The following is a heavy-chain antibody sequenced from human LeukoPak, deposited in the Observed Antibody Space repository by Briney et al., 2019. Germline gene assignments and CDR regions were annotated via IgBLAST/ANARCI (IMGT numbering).Heavy chain of an antibody. D-gene: IGHD5-18*01. V-gene: IGHV1-2*02. CDR2: INPNSGGT. CDR3: ARALVVQLWYEPGQSSYYFDY. CDR1: GYTFTGYY. J-gene: IGHJ4*02. Sequence: GASVKVSCKASGYTFTGYYMHWVRQAPGQGLEWMGWINPNSGGTNYAQKFQGRVTMTRDTSISTAYMELSRLRSDDTAVYYCARALVVQLWYEPGQSSYYFDYWGQGTLVTVSS.